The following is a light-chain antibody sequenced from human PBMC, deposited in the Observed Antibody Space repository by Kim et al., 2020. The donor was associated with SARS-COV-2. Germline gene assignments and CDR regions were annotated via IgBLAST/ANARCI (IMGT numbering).Light chain of an antibody. J-gene: IGKJ1*01. CDR1: QSVSSSY. V-gene: IGKV3-20*01. Sequence: ENVLTQSPGTLSLSPGERATLSCRASQSVSSSYLAWYQQKPGQAPRLVIYATSNRAIGIPDRFSGSGSGTDFTLTISRLEPEDFAVYYCQQYGSSPRTFGQGTKVEIK. CDR3: QQYGSSPRT. CDR2: ATS.